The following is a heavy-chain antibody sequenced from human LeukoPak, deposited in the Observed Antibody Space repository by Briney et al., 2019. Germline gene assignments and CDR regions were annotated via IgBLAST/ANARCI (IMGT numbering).Heavy chain of an antibody. Sequence: GASVKVSCKASGYTFTGYYMHWVRQVPGQGLEWMGWINPNSGGTNYAQKFQGRVTMTRDTSISTAYMELSRLRSDDTAVYYCARDDTYYDFWSGYFGDYNWFDPWGQGTLVTVSS. D-gene: IGHD3-3*01. CDR2: INPNSGGT. V-gene: IGHV1-2*02. J-gene: IGHJ5*02. CDR1: GYTFTGYY. CDR3: ARDDTYYDFWSGYFGDYNWFDP.